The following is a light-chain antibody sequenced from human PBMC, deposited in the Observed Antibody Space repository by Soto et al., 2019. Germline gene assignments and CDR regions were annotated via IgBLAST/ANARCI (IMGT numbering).Light chain of an antibody. CDR2: EVT. Sequence: QSALTQPASVSGSPGQSITISCTGTRSDVGGYNYVSWYQQHPGKAPKLMIYEVTNRPSGVSNRFSGSKSGNTASLTISGLQAEDEADYYCSSYTSSGTVFGGGTKLTVL. CDR1: RSDVGGYNY. J-gene: IGLJ2*01. V-gene: IGLV2-14*01. CDR3: SSYTSSGTV.